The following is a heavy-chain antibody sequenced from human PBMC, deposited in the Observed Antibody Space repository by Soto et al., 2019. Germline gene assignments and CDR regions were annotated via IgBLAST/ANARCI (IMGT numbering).Heavy chain of an antibody. CDR3: ARVAYCGGDCWGGSYFDY. D-gene: IGHD2-21*02. Sequence: PSETLSLTCTVSGGSVSSGSYYWSWIRQPPGKGLEWIGYIYYSGSTNYNPSLKSRVTISVDTSKNQFSLKLSSVTAADTAVYYCARVAYCGGDCWGGSYFDYWGQGTLVTVSS. CDR2: IYYSGST. V-gene: IGHV4-61*01. J-gene: IGHJ4*02. CDR1: GGSVSSGSYY.